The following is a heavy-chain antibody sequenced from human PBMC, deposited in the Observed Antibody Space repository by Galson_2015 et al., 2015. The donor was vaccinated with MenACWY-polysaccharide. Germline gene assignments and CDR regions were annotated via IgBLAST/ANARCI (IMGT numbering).Heavy chain of an antibody. CDR3: VRLLGGVSFDS. V-gene: IGHV2-5*02. Sequence: PALVKPTQPLSLTCTFSGFSVTATGVGVGWIRQPPGKAPEWLAHLYWDGDKRFSPSLGARLTTTKDTSRDQVVLTMTDMDPVDTATYYCVRLLGGVSFDSWGQGTL. CDR2: LYWDGDK. J-gene: IGHJ4*02. CDR1: GFSVTATGVG. D-gene: IGHD1-26*01.